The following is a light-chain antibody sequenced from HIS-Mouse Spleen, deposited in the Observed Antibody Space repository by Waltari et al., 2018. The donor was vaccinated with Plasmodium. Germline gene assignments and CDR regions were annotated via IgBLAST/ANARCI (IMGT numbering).Light chain of an antibody. V-gene: IGLV3-10*01. CDR1: SLPKKY. CDR3: YSTDSSGNHRV. J-gene: IGLJ3*02. CDR2: EDS. Sequence: SYELTQPPSVSVSPGQTARITCSVSSLPKKYTSWYQQKSVQAPVLVIYEDSKRPLGIPERFSGSSSGTMATLTISGAQVEDEADYYCYSTDSSGNHRVFGGGTKLTVL.